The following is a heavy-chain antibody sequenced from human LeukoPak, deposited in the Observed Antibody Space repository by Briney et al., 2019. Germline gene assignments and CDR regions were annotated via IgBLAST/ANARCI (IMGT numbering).Heavy chain of an antibody. J-gene: IGHJ3*02. CDR3: ARLRVSWHDAFDI. D-gene: IGHD6-13*01. V-gene: IGHV5-51*01. CDR2: IYPGDSDT. CDR1: GYSFTSYW. Sequence: GESLKISCKGSGYSFTSYWIGWVRQMPGKGLEWMGIIYPGDSDTRYSPSFQGQVTISADKSISTVYLQWSSLKASDTAMYYCARLRVSWHDAFDIWGQGTMVTVSS.